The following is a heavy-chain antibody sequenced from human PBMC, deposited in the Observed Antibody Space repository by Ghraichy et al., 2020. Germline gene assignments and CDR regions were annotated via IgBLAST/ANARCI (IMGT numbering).Heavy chain of an antibody. CDR2: IGAGGGST. D-gene: IGHD6-6*01. Sequence: GGSLRLSCAASGFTFSNYGMSWVRQAPGKGLDWVSGIGAGGGSTYYADSVKGRFTISRDNSKNTLYLQMNSLRVEDTAVYYCISSFGRLDYWGQGTLVTVSS. CDR1: GFTFSNYG. V-gene: IGHV3-23*01. CDR3: ISSFGRLDY. J-gene: IGHJ4*02.